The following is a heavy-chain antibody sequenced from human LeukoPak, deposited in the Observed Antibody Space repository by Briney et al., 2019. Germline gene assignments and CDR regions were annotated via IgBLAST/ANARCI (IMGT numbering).Heavy chain of an antibody. J-gene: IGHJ3*02. D-gene: IGHD6-19*01. CDR1: GFTLSSYW. CDR2: IKQDESEK. V-gene: IGHV3-7*03. CDR3: ARGLAVTARGSFDI. Sequence: GGSLRLSCAVSGFTLSSYWMSWVRQAPGKGLEWVANIKQDESEKYYVDSVKGRFTISRDNAKNSLYLQMNSLRAEDTAVYYCARGLAVTARGSFDIWGQGTMVTVSS.